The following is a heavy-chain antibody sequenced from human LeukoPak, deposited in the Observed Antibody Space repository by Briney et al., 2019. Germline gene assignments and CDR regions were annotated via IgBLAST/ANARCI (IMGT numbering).Heavy chain of an antibody. CDR3: ASANSYYYDSSGYYY. V-gene: IGHV4-59*01. CDR2: IYYSGST. CDR1: GGSISSYY. Sequence: PSETLSLTCTVSGGSISSYYWSWIRQPPGKGLEWIGYIYYSGSTNYNPSLKSRVTISVDTSKNQFSLKLSSVTAADTAVYYCASANSYYYDSSGYYYWGQGTLVTVSS. J-gene: IGHJ4*02. D-gene: IGHD3-22*01.